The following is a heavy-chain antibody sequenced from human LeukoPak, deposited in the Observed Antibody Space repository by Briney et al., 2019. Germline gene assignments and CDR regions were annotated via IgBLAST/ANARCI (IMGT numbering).Heavy chain of an antibody. V-gene: IGHV3-23*01. CDR2: ISGSGGST. J-gene: IGHJ4*02. CDR1: GLTFSSYA. D-gene: IGHD5-12*01. Sequence: PGGSLRLSCAASGLTFSSYAMSWVRQAPGKGLEWVSGISGSGGSTYYADSVKGRFTISRDNSKNTLYLQMNHLRAVDTAVYYCAKVTGYWGYDYGDFWGQGTLVTVSS. CDR3: AKVTGYWGYDYGDF.